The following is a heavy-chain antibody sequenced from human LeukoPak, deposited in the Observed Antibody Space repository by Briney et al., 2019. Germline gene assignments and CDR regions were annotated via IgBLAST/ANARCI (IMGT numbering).Heavy chain of an antibody. J-gene: IGHJ4*02. V-gene: IGHV3-23*01. Sequence: GGSLRLSCAASGFTFGSYGMSWVRQAPGKGLEWVSFISPSGDRTSNADSVEGRFTVSRDNPRDTLYLQMNSLRDEDTAGYYCAIMHGYYDGSGYWVQWGQGTLVTVSS. CDR1: GFTFGSYG. CDR2: ISPSGDRT. D-gene: IGHD3-22*01. CDR3: AIMHGYYDGSGYWVQ.